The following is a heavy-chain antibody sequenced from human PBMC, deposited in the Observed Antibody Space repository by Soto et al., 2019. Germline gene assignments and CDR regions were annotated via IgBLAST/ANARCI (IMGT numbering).Heavy chain of an antibody. V-gene: IGHV4-59*08. CDR2: IYYSGST. J-gene: IGHJ6*03. CDR3: ARLGYCSGGSCYPPGYYYYYYMDV. Sequence: QVQLQESGPGLVKPSETLSLTCTVSGGSISSYYWSWIRQPPGKGLEWIGYIYYSGSTNYNPTLKSGVTISVDTSKNQFSLKLSSVTAADTAVYYCARLGYCSGGSCYPPGYYYYYYMDVWGKGTTVTVSS. D-gene: IGHD2-15*01. CDR1: GGSISSYY.